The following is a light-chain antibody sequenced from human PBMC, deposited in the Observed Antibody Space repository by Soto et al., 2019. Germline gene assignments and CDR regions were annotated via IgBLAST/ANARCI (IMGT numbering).Light chain of an antibody. J-gene: IGLJ1*01. CDR2: EVS. V-gene: IGLV2-14*01. Sequence: QSVLTQPASVSGSPGQSITISCTGTSSDVGGYNYVSWYQQHPGKAPKLMIYEVSNRPSGVSNRFSGSKSGNTASLTISGLQAEDEADYYCSSYTRSSLYVFGPGTTLTVL. CDR1: SSDVGGYNY. CDR3: SSYTRSSLYV.